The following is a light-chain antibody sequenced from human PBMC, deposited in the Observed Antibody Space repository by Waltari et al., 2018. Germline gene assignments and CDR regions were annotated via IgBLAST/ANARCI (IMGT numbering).Light chain of an antibody. CDR1: SGSIATSY. V-gene: IGLV6-57*04. J-gene: IGLJ3*02. CDR2: EDN. Sequence: NFLLTQPHSVSESPRKTVTISCTRSSGSIATSYVHWYRQRPGRAPASVGYEDNQRPAGVHDRFSGSIDTSSNAASLTTACLKPEDEADGYCQSYYSGNGVFGGGTKLAAL. CDR3: QSYYSGNGV.